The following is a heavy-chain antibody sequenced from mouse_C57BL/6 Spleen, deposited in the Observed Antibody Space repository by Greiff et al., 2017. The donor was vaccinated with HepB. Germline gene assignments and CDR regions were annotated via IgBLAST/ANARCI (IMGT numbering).Heavy chain of an antibody. CDR3: AQGGLRRTYYFDY. CDR2: INPNNGGT. V-gene: IGHV1-26*01. D-gene: IGHD2-4*01. J-gene: IGHJ2*01. Sequence: EVQLQQSGPELVKPGASVKISCKASGYTFTDYYMNWVKQSHGKSLEWIGDINPNNGGTSYNQKFKGKATLTVDKSSSTAYMELRSLTSEDSAVYYCAQGGLRRTYYFDYWGQGTTLTVSS. CDR1: GYTFTDYY.